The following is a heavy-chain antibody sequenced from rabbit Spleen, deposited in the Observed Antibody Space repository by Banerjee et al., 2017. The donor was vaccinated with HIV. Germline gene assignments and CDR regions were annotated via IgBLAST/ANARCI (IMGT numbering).Heavy chain of an antibody. D-gene: IGHD8-1*01. V-gene: IGHV1S40*01. Sequence: QSLEESGGDLVKPGASLTLTCTASGFSFSSAYWIYWVRQAPGKGLEWIACIYTGNSKTYYANWAKGRFTISKTSSTTVTLQMTSLTVADTATYFCARDAGSGDYIDGYFNLWGPRTRVTVS. J-gene: IGHJ4*01. CDR3: ARDAGSGDYIDGYFNL. CDR1: GFSFSSAYW. CDR2: IYTGNSKT.